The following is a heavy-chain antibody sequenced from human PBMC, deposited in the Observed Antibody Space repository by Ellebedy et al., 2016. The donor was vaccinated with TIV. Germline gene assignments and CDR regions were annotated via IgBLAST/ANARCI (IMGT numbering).Heavy chain of an antibody. Sequence: GESLKISCSASGFSFSSYAMHWVRQAPGKGLEWVAIISYDGSHRYYADSVKGRFTISRDNSKNTLYLQMNILRADDTAIYYCAKLGGVLSWYADYWGLGTLVTVSS. J-gene: IGHJ4*02. D-gene: IGHD6-13*01. CDR3: AKLGGVLSWYADY. CDR2: ISYDGSHR. V-gene: IGHV3-30-3*02. CDR1: GFSFSSYA.